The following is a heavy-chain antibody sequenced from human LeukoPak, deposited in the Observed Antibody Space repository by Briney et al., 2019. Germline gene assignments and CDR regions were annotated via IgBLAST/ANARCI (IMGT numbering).Heavy chain of an antibody. V-gene: IGHV3-23*01. CDR2: ISGSGDAT. CDR3: TTGPLQAAEDR. CDR1: GFTFSGYS. D-gene: IGHD4-11*01. Sequence: GGSLRLSCAASGFTFSGYSMSWVRQAPGKGPAWVSTISGSGDATYYADSVKGRFTISRDNSKNTLYVQMNSLRAEDTALYYCTTGPLQAAEDRWGQGTLVTVSS. J-gene: IGHJ5*02.